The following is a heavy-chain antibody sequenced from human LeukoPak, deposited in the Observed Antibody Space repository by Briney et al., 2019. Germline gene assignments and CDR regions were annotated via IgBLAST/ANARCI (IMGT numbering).Heavy chain of an antibody. J-gene: IGHJ4*02. CDR1: GGSISSSSYY. D-gene: IGHD3-9*01. CDR3: ARVTGYTIEDYFDY. V-gene: IGHV4-39*07. Sequence: SETLSLTCTVSGGSISSSSYYWGWIRQPPGKGLEWIGSIYYSGSTYYNPSLKSRVTISVDTSKNQFSLKLSSVTAADTAVYYCARVTGYTIEDYFDYWGQGTLVTVSS. CDR2: IYYSGST.